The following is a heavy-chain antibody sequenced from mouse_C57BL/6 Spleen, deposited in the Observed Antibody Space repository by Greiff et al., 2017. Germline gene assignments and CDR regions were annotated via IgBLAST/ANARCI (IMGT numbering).Heavy chain of an antibody. CDR3: ARHGPPYYYGSTSYYFDY. J-gene: IGHJ2*01. CDR1: GYTFTEYT. D-gene: IGHD1-1*01. V-gene: IGHV1-62-2*01. Sequence: VQLQQSGAELVKPGASVKLSCKASGYTFTEYTIHWVKQRSGQGLEWIGWFYPGSGSIKYNEKFKDKATLTADKSSSTVYMELSRVTSEDSAVYFCARHGPPYYYGSTSYYFDYWGQGTTLTVSS. CDR2: FYPGSGSI.